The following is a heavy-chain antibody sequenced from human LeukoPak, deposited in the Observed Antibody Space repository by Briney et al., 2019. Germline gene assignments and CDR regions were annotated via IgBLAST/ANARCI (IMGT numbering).Heavy chain of an antibody. CDR1: GGTFSSYA. CDR2: IIPIFGTA. D-gene: IGHD3-22*01. J-gene: IGHJ4*02. V-gene: IGHV1-69*05. CDR3: ARGSHYDSSGSLFDY. Sequence: SVKVSCKDSGGTFSSYAISWVRQAPGQGLEWMGGIIPIFGTANYAQKFQGRVTITTDESTSTAYMELSSLRSEDTAVYYCARGSHYDSSGSLFDYWGQGTLVTVSS.